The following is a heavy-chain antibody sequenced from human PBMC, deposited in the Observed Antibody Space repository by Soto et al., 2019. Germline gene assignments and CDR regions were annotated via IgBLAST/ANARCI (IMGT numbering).Heavy chain of an antibody. J-gene: IGHJ4*02. V-gene: IGHV3-30-3*01. Sequence: GGSLRLSCAASGFTFSSYAMHWVRQAPGKGLEWVAVISYDGSNKYYADSVKGRFTISRDNSKNTLYLQMNSLRAEDTAVYYCARVKDIVVVPAAVPGFDYWGQGTLVTVSS. D-gene: IGHD2-2*01. CDR1: GFTFSSYA. CDR2: ISYDGSNK. CDR3: ARVKDIVVVPAAVPGFDY.